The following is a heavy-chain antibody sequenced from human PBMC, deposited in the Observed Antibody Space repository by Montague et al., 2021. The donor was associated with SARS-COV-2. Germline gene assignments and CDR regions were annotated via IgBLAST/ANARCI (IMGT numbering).Heavy chain of an antibody. CDR2: IYYRSRWFD. V-gene: IGHV6-1*01. CDR3: GRGDGLGPYTGYGFDL. D-gene: IGHD3-16*01. CDR1: GDSVSGDNVS. Sequence: CAISGDSVSGDNVSWNWLRQSPSRGLEWLGRIYYRSRWFDHYEVSLKGRISIQADTSKNQFSLLLDPVTPEDTAVYYCGRGDGLGPYTGYGFDLWGQGTLVTVSS. J-gene: IGHJ3*01.